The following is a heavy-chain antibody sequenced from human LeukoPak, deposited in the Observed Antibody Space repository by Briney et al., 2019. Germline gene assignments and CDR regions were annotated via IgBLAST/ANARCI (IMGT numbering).Heavy chain of an antibody. CDR2: INPSGGST. Sequence: ASVKVSCKASGYTFTSYYMHWVRQAPGQGLEWMGIINPSGGSTSYAQKFQGRVTMTRDTSTSTVYMELSSLRSEDTAVYYCARGDYYGSSGYSTTEYFQHWGQGTLVTVSS. CDR3: ARGDYYGSSGYSTTEYFQH. V-gene: IGHV1-46*01. D-gene: IGHD3-22*01. CDR1: GYTFTSYY. J-gene: IGHJ1*01.